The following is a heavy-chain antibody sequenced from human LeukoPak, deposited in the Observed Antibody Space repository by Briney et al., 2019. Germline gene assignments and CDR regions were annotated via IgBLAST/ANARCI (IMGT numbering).Heavy chain of an antibody. Sequence: GGSLRLSCAASGFTFSSYAMSWVRQAPGKGLEWVSAISGSGGSTYYADSVKGRFTISRDNSKNTLYLQMNSLRAEDTAVYYCARDQGYYYDSSGYYGDHWGQGTLVTVSS. CDR2: ISGSGGST. J-gene: IGHJ4*02. CDR1: GFTFSSYA. D-gene: IGHD3-22*01. V-gene: IGHV3-23*01. CDR3: ARDQGYYYDSSGYYGDH.